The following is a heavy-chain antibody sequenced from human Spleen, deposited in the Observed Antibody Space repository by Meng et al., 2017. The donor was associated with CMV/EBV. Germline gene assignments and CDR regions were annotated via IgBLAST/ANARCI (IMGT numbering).Heavy chain of an antibody. CDR3: ARGSLYYDLPSGYPPTSVWSFDY. V-gene: IGHV1-69*08. D-gene: IGHD3-3*01. CDR1: RGTFSSYT. Sequence: SVKVSCKASRGTFSSYTLTWVRQAPGQGLEWMGKIIPMVAKANYAQKFQGRVTITADKSTYTAYMELSSLRSEDTAVYYCARGSLYYDLPSGYPPTSVWSFDYWGQGSLVTVSS. CDR2: IIPMVAKA. J-gene: IGHJ4*02.